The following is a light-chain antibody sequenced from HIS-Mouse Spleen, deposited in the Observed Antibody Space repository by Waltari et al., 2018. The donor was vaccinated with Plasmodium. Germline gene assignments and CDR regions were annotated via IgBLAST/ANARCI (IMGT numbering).Light chain of an antibody. J-gene: IGKJ3*01. CDR3: QQYNNWSFT. CDR2: GAS. V-gene: IGKV3-15*01. CDR1: QSVSSN. Sequence: EIVMTQSPATLSVSPGERATLSCRASQSVSSNLAWDQKKPGQAPRLLIYGASTRATGIPARFRGSVSGTEFTLTISSLQSEDFAVYYCQQYNNWSFTFGPGTKVDIK.